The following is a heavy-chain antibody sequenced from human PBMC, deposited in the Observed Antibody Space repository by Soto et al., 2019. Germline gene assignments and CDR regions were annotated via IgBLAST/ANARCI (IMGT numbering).Heavy chain of an antibody. CDR3: ARDGVAAGLYLDN. CDR1: GFVFRSYW. Sequence: PGGSLRLSYAASGFVFRSYWMSWVRQAPGKGLEWVANINQDGSEKYYVDSVRGRFIISRDNAENSLYLQMNSLRAEDTALYYCARDGVAAGLYLDNWGQGTLVTVSS. CDR2: INQDGSEK. J-gene: IGHJ4*02. D-gene: IGHD6-19*01. V-gene: IGHV3-7*01.